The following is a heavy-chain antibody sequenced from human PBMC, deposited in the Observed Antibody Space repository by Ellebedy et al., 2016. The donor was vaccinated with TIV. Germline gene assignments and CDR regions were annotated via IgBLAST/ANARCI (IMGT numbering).Heavy chain of an antibody. CDR3: ARGRAWFGA. J-gene: IGHJ5*02. Sequence: PGGSLRLSCAASGFTFSSYGMHWVRQAPGKGLAWVAVIWYDGSNKYYADSVKGRFTISRDNSKNTLYLQMNSLRAEDTAVYYCARGRAWFGAWGQGTLVTVSS. CDR1: GFTFSSYG. CDR2: IWYDGSNK. V-gene: IGHV3-33*01.